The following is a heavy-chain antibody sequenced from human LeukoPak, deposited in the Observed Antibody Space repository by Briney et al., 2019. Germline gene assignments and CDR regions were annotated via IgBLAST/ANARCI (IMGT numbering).Heavy chain of an antibody. J-gene: IGHJ5*02. CDR1: GYTFTDYY. V-gene: IGHV1-2*02. CDR2: INPNSGGT. D-gene: IGHD5-12*01. CDR3: ARDAHNGYEFHDWFDP. Sequence: ASVKVSCKASGYTFTDYYIHWVRQAPGQGLEWMGWINPNSGGTKYAQKFQGRVTMTTDTSISTAYMEMSRLTSDDTAVYYCARDAHNGYEFHDWFDPWGQGALVTVSS.